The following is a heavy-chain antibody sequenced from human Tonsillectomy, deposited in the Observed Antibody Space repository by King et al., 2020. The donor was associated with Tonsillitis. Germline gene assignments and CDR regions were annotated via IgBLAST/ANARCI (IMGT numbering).Heavy chain of an antibody. V-gene: IGHV3-7*01. CDR2: INQDGSEK. D-gene: IGHD5-12*01. J-gene: IGHJ1*01. CDR3: ARPEYSGYEEEH. Sequence: VQLVESGGGLVQPGGSLRLSCAASGFTFSSYWMSWVRQAPGKGLEWVANINQDGSEKYYVDSVKGRFTISRDYAKNSLYLQMNSLRDEDTAVYYCARPEYSGYEEEHGGQGTLVTVSS. CDR1: GFTFSSYW.